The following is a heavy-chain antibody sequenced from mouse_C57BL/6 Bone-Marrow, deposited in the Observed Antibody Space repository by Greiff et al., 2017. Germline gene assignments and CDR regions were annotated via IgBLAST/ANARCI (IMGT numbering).Heavy chain of an antibody. J-gene: IGHJ2*01. V-gene: IGHV5-2*01. CDR2: INSDGGST. D-gene: IGHD2-5*01. CDR3: AGHYSNYDY. CDR1: EYAFPSHY. Sequence: EVQLMESGGGLVQPGESLKLSCESNEYAFPSHYMSWVRKTPGKRLELVAAINSDGGSTYYPDTIETRFIISRDNTKKTMYLQMSSLRSEDAALCYCAGHYSNYDYWGQGTTLTVSS.